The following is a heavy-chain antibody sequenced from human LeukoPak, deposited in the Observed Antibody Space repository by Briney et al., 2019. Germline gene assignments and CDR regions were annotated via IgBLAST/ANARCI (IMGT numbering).Heavy chain of an antibody. D-gene: IGHD3-10*01. Sequence: SETLSLTCTVSGGSVSRYYWSWIRQPPGKGLEWIGYIYYSGSTNYNPSLKSRVTISVDTSKNQFSLKLSSVTAADTAVYYCASYYGSGNDAFDIWGQGTMVTVSS. CDR1: GGSVSRYY. V-gene: IGHV4-59*02. CDR2: IYYSGST. J-gene: IGHJ3*02. CDR3: ASYYGSGNDAFDI.